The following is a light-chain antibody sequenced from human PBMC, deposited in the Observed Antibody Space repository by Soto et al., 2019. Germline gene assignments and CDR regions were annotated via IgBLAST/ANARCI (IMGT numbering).Light chain of an antibody. Sequence: EIVMTQSPVTLSVSPGDRATLSCRASQSVNSNLAWYQQKPGQTPKLLIYVASTRATGIPARFSGSGSGTEFTLTISSRQSEDFAVYYCQQYNVWPLTFGGGTKVEF. CDR3: QQYNVWPLT. CDR2: VAS. J-gene: IGKJ4*01. V-gene: IGKV3-15*01. CDR1: QSVNSN.